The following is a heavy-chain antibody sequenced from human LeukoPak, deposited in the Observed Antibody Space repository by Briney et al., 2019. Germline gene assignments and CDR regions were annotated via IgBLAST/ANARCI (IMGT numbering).Heavy chain of an antibody. CDR1: GFTVSVNY. CDR3: AKPKKLVGALDY. Sequence: PGGSLRLSCAAFGFTVSVNYMSWVRQAPGKGLECVSVIYSGGNTYYADSVKGRFTISRDNSKNTLYLQMNSLRADDTAVYYCAKPKKLVGALDYWGQGTLLTVSS. CDR2: IYSGGNT. D-gene: IGHD1-26*01. J-gene: IGHJ4*02. V-gene: IGHV3-66*02.